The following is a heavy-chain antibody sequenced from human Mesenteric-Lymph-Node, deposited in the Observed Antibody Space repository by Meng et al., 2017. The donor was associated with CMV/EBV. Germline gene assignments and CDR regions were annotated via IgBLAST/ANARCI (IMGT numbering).Heavy chain of an antibody. D-gene: IGHD6-13*01. CDR3: ARGEGMYSSSWYSSSWFDP. CDR2: IYYSGST. J-gene: IGHJ5*02. Sequence: IRSSSYYWGWIRQPPGKGLEWIGSIYYSGSTYYNPSLKSRVTISVDTSKNQFSLKLSSVTAADTAVYYCARGEGMYSSSWYSSSWFDPWGQGTLVTVSS. CDR1: IRSSSYY. V-gene: IGHV4-39*01.